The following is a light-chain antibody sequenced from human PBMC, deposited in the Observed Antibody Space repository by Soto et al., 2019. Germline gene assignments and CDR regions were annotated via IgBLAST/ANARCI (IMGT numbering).Light chain of an antibody. CDR2: KVS. J-gene: IGLJ2*01. CDR1: SSDVGAYDY. V-gene: IGLV2-14*01. CDR3: SSYTTGSLVV. Sequence: QSALPQAASVSGSPGQSITISCTGTSSDVGAYDYVTWYQQHPGKAPKVMIYKVSNRPSGVSNRFSGSKSGNTASLTISGLQAEDEADYYCSSYTTGSLVVFVGGTKLTVL.